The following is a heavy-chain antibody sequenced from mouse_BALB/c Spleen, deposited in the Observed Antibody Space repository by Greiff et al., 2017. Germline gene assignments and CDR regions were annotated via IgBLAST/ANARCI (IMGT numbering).Heavy chain of an antibody. J-gene: IGHJ3*01. D-gene: IGHD1-1*01. CDR3: ARAYGSSAWCAY. CDR1: GFTFSSFG. CDR2: ISSGSSTI. Sequence: EVKLVESGGGLVQPGGSRKLSCAASGFTFSSFGMHWVRQAPEKGLEWVAYISSGSSTIYYADTVKGRFTISKDNPKNTLFLQMTSLRSEDTAMYYCARAYGSSAWCAYWGQGTLVTVSA. V-gene: IGHV5-17*02.